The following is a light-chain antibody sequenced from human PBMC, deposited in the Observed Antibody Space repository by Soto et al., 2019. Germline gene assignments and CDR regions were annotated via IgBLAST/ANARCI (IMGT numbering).Light chain of an antibody. Sequence: ELVLPHSPHPLSLSTGERATLSCRASQSVSNNYLAWYQQKPGQAPRLLFYGASTRATGIPARFSGSGSGTEFTLTISSLQSADVAVYYCQQYNNCPPITFGQGTRLEIK. CDR3: QQYNNCPPIT. CDR2: GAS. CDR1: QSVSNN. V-gene: IGKV3-15*01. J-gene: IGKJ5*01.